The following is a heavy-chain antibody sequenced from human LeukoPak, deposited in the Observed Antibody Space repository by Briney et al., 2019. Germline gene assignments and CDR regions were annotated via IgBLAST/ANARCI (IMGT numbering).Heavy chain of an antibody. CDR3: ARDHDYGGNSPFDY. CDR2: ISYAGSNK. CDR1: GFTLSSYG. V-gene: IGHV3-30*03. J-gene: IGHJ4*02. Sequence: GGSLRLSCAASGFTLSSYGMHWVRQAPGKGLEWVAVISYAGSNKYYVDSVKGRFTISRDNSKNTLYLQMNSLRAEDTAVYYCARDHDYGGNSPFDYWGQGTLVTVSS. D-gene: IGHD4-23*01.